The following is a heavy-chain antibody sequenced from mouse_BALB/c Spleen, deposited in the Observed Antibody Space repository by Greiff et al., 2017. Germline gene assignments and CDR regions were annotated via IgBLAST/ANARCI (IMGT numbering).Heavy chain of an antibody. CDR2: IRNKANGYTT. CDR1: GFTFTDYY. D-gene: IGHD1-1*01. V-gene: IGHV7-3*02. J-gene: IGHJ2*01. CDR3: ARLYYYGSSFDY. Sequence: EVMLVESGGGLVQPGGSLRLSCATSGFTFTDYYMSWVRQPPGKALEWLGFIRNKANGYTTEYSASVKGRFTISRDNSQSILYLQINTLRAEDSATYYCARLYYYGSSFDYWGQGTTLTVSS.